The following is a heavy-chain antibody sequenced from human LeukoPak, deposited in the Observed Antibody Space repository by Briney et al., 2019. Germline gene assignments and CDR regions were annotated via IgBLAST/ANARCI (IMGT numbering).Heavy chain of an antibody. V-gene: IGHV3-48*03. CDR1: GFTFSSYE. Sequence: GGSLRLSCAASGFTFSSYEMHWVRQAPGKGLEWVSYISSSGSTIYYADSVKGRFTISRDNAKNSLYLQMNSLRAEDTAVYYCARAHYYDSSGLDFWGQGTLVTVSS. CDR3: ARAHYYDSSGLDF. CDR2: ISSSGSTI. J-gene: IGHJ4*02. D-gene: IGHD3-22*01.